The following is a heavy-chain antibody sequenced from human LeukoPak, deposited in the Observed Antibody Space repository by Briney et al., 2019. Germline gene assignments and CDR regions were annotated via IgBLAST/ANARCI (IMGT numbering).Heavy chain of an antibody. J-gene: IGHJ4*02. CDR1: GGSISSYY. CDR3: ARGLGDDY. Sequence: SETLSLTYTVSGGSISSYYWSWVRQPPGKGLEWIGYIYYSGSTNYNPSLKSRVTISVDTSKNQFSLKLSSVTAADTAVYYCARGLGDDYWGQGTLVTVSS. CDR2: IYYSGST. V-gene: IGHV4-59*01.